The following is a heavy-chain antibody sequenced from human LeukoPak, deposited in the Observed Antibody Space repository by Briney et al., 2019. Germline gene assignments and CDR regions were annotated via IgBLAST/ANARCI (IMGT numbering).Heavy chain of an antibody. CDR2: IYSGGST. CDR3: VRGCGSASCPYYFEY. Sequence: PGGSLRLSCAASGFTVSSNYMSWVRQAPGKGLEWVSVIYSGGSTYYADSVKGRFTISRDNSHNSLYLQMNSLRVEDTAVYYCVRGCGSASCPYYFEYWGQGTLVTVSS. D-gene: IGHD2-2*01. V-gene: IGHV3-66*01. J-gene: IGHJ4*02. CDR1: GFTVSSNY.